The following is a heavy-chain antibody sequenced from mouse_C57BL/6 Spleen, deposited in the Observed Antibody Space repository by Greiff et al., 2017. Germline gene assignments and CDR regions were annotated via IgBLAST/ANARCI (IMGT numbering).Heavy chain of an antibody. J-gene: IGHJ4*01. V-gene: IGHV1-19*01. D-gene: IGHD2-4*01. CDR3: ARGNDDYGNAMDY. CDR1: GYTFTDYY. CDR2: INPYNGGT. Sequence: VQLQQSGPVLVKPGASVKMSCKASGYTFTDYYMNWVKQSHGKSLEWIGVINPYNGGTSYNQKFKGKATLTVDKSSSTAYMELNSLTSEDSAVYYCARGNDDYGNAMDYWGQGTSVTVSS.